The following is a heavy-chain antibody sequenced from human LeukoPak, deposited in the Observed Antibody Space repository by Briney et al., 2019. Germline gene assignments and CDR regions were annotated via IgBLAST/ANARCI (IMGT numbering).Heavy chain of an antibody. D-gene: IGHD5-12*01. V-gene: IGHV3-23*01. J-gene: IGHJ6*03. CDR1: GCTFSTYA. Sequence: PGGALRLSCAASGCTFSTYALSWVRQAPGKGLEWVSVISYSSRSKYYADSVKERFTISGDNSWNTLSLQMNSLRAEARAGYYCATTNKDRGYDISCYYYYYMDVWGKGTTVSVSS. CDR2: ISYSSRSK. CDR3: ATTNKDRGYDISCYYYYYMDV.